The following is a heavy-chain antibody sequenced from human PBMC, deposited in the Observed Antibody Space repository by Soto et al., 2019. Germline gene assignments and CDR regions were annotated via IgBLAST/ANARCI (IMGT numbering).Heavy chain of an antibody. CDR2: ISGSGGNT. CDR1: GFTFSSYA. CDR3: AKDLDYSPASDYYYGMDV. V-gene: IGHV3-23*01. J-gene: IGHJ6*02. D-gene: IGHD4-4*01. Sequence: QTGGSLRLSCAASGFTFSSYAMSWVRQAPGKGLEWVSAISGSGGNTYYADSVKGRFTISRDNSKNTLYLQMNSLRAEDTAVYYCAKDLDYSPASDYYYGMDVWGQGTTVTVSS.